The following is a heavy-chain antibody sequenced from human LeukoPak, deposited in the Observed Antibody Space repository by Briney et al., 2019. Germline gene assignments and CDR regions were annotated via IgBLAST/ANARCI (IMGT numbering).Heavy chain of an antibody. CDR2: IYPSDSDT. CDR1: GYIFSSYW. D-gene: IGHD3-10*01. CDR3: ARRMVRGVITSPFDY. J-gene: IGHJ4*02. V-gene: IGHV5-51*01. Sequence: GESLKISCKGSGYIFSSYWIGWMRQMPGKGLEWMGIIYPSDSDTRYSPSFQGQVTISADKSISTAYLQWSSLKASDTAMYYCARRMVRGVITSPFDYWGQGTLVTVSS.